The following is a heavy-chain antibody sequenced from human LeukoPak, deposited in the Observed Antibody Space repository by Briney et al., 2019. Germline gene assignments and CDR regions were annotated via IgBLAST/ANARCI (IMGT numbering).Heavy chain of an antibody. J-gene: IGHJ4*02. CDR3: ARQARYCSGGSCRAIDY. D-gene: IGHD2-15*01. Sequence: SETLSLTCTVSGGSISSYYWSWIRQPPGKGLEWIGYIYYSGSTYYNPSLKSRVTISVDTSKNQFSLKLSSVTAADTAVYYCARQARYCSGGSCRAIDYWGQGTLVTVSS. CDR2: IYYSGST. V-gene: IGHV4-59*08. CDR1: GGSISSYY.